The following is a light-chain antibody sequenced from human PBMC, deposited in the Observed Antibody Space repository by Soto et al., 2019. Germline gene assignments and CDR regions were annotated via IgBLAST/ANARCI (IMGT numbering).Light chain of an antibody. V-gene: IGKV3-15*01. CDR1: QSVSSY. Sequence: EIVLTQSPATLSLSPGERATLSCRASQSVSSYLAWYQQKPGQAPRLLIYFTSTRATGIPARFSGSGSGTEFTLTISSLQSEDFAVYYCQQYNTWPLTFGGGTKVETK. J-gene: IGKJ4*01. CDR2: FTS. CDR3: QQYNTWPLT.